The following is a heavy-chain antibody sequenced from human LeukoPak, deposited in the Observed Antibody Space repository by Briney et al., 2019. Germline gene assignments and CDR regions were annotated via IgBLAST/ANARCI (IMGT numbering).Heavy chain of an antibody. CDR1: GFTFSIYW. CDR3: ARGSGMATTYY. V-gene: IGHV3-7*01. CDR2: IKQDRSEK. Sequence: GGSLTLSCAASGFTFSIYWMRWARHAPGRGREWVGKIKQDRSEKYYVDSMKGRFTNSRDNAKNSLYLQMNSLRAEDTAVYYCARGSGMATTYYWGEGTLVTVSS. J-gene: IGHJ4*02. D-gene: IGHD5-24*01.